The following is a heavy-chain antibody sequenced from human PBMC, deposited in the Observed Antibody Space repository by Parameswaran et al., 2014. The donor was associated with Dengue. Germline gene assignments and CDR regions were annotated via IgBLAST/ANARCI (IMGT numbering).Heavy chain of an antibody. CDR3: ARVLKVAAPAHDAFDI. D-gene: IGHD6-6*01. J-gene: IGHJ3*02. Sequence: WIRQPPGKGLEWVAVISYDGSNKYYADSVKGRFTISRDNSKNTLYLQMNSLRAEDTAVYYCARVLKVAAPAHDAFDIWGQGTMVTVSS. V-gene: IGHV3-30-3*01. CDR2: ISYDGSNK.